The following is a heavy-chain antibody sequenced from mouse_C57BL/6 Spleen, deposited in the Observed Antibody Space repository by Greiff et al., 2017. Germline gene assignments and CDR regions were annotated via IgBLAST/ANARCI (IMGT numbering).Heavy chain of an antibody. V-gene: IGHV1-69*01. CDR2: IDPSDSYT. CDR1: GYTFTSYW. Sequence: VQLQQSGAELVMPGASVKLSCKASGYTFTSYWMHWVKQRPGQGLEWIGEIDPSDSYTNYNQKFKGKSTLTVDKSSSTAYMQLSSLTSEDSAVYYCARSEDGYSPDYWGQGTTLTVSS. CDR3: ARSEDGYSPDY. D-gene: IGHD2-3*01. J-gene: IGHJ2*01.